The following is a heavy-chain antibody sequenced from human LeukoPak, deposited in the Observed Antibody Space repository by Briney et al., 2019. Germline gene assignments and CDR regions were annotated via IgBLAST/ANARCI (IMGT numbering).Heavy chain of an antibody. J-gene: IGHJ3*01. Sequence: HPGGSLRLSCAVSGFTFSSYGMNWVRQAPEEGLEWVAYISSSSSTIHYADSVKGRFTIFRDNAMNSLHLRMDSLGAEDTAVYSCARSRYYGSGSPDAFDGWGHGTMVTVSS. CDR2: ISSSSSTI. D-gene: IGHD3-10*01. V-gene: IGHV3-48*01. CDR3: ARSRYYGSGSPDAFDG. CDR1: GFTFSSYG.